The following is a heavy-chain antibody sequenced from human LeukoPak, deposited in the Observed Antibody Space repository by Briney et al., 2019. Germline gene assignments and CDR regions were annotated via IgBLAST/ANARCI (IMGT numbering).Heavy chain of an antibody. CDR3: AGSPVNTWTNWFDP. Sequence: GSLRLSCAASGFTFSSYSMNWVRQAPGKGLEWVSSISSSSSYIYYADSVKGRFTISRENAKNSLYLQMNSLRAEDTAVYYCAGSPVNTWTNWFDPWGQGTLVTVSS. D-gene: IGHD2/OR15-2a*01. CDR2: ISSSSSYI. V-gene: IGHV3-21*01. J-gene: IGHJ5*02. CDR1: GFTFSSYS.